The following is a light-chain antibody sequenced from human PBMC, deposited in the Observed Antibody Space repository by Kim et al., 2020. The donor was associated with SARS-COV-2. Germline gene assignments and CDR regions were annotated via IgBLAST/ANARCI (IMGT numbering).Light chain of an antibody. CDR2: DNY. Sequence: GQKVTISCSGSSSNIANNYVSWYQQLPGTAPKLLIYDNYERPSGIPDRFSASKSGTSATLDITGLQTGDEADYYCATWDSSLSAGVFGGGTQLTVL. V-gene: IGLV1-51*01. CDR1: SSNIANNY. J-gene: IGLJ3*02. CDR3: ATWDSSLSAGV.